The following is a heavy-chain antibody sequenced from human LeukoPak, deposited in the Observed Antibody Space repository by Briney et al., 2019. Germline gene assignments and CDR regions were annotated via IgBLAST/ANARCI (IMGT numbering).Heavy chain of an antibody. CDR2: INHSGST. V-gene: IGHV4-34*01. J-gene: IGHJ4*02. Sequence: SETLSLTCAVYGGSFSGYYWSWIRQPPGKGLEWIGEINHSGSTNYNPSLKSRVTISVDTSKNQFSLKLSSVTAADTAVYYCARRGDSSGYYDYWGQGTLVTVSS. CDR3: ARRGDSSGYYDY. D-gene: IGHD3-22*01. CDR1: GGSFSGYY.